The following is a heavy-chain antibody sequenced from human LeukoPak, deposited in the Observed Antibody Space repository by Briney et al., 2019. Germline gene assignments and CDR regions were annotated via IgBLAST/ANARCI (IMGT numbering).Heavy chain of an antibody. J-gene: IGHJ4*02. V-gene: IGHV3-7*01. CDR2: IKEDRSEN. CDR1: GFTFSSHW. D-gene: IGHD6-19*01. CDR3: ARGGWNIAV. Sequence: PGGSLRLSCAASGFTFSSHWMNWVRQAPGKGLEWVGNIKEDRSENYYAGSVKGRFTISRDNAKNSLYLQMNTLTADDTAVYYCARGGWNIAVWGQGTLVTVSS.